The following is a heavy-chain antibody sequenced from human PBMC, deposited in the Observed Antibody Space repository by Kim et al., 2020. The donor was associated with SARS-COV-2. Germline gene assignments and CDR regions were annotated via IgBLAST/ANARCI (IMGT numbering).Heavy chain of an antibody. CDR2: ISSSSSYI. CDR1: GFTFSSYS. CDR3: ARVWDYYDSSGWRGDFDY. Sequence: GGSLRLSCAASGFTFSSYSMNWVRQAPGKGLEWVSSISSSSSYIYYADSVKGRFTISRDNAKNSLYLQMNSLRAEDTAVYYCARVWDYYDSSGWRGDFDYWGQGTLVTVSS. D-gene: IGHD3-22*01. J-gene: IGHJ4*02. V-gene: IGHV3-21*01.